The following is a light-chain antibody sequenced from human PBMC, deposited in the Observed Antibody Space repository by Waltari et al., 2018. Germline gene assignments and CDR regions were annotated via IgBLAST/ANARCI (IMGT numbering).Light chain of an antibody. J-gene: IGLJ3*02. CDR1: SGSIGSNY. CDR3: QSYDSSNQV. V-gene: IGLV6-57*03. CDR2: EDN. Sequence: FMLTQPHSVSESPGQTVTIFCTRNSGSIGSNYVQWYQQRPGSAPTTVIYEDNQRPSGVPDRFSGSIDSSSNSASLTISGLKTEDEADYYCQSYDSSNQVFGGGTRLTVL.